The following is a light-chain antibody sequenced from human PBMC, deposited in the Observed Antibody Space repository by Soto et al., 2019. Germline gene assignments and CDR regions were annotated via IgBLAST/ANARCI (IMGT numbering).Light chain of an antibody. J-gene: IGLJ1*01. Sequence: QSVLTQPASVSGSPGQSITISCTGTSSDVGSGSHNLVSWYQQHPGKAPKLMIYDVDERPSGVPDRFSGSKSGNTASLTISGLQAEDEAEYYCCSYAGHYTYVFGTGTKVTVL. CDR1: SSDVGSGSHNL. CDR2: DVD. CDR3: CSYAGHYTYV. V-gene: IGLV2-23*02.